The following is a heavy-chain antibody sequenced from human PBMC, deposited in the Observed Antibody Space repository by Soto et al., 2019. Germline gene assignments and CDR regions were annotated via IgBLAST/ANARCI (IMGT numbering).Heavy chain of an antibody. Sequence: SQPLSLAWTVAGGSIRSGGDRWSRKLKLPGKGLEWILYIYSIGITYYNSSLKSRVTISVDTSKNQLSLKLSSVTAADTAVYYCARDLAYNLGYFDYWGQGTLVTVSS. CDR1: GGSIRSGGDR. D-gene: IGHD3-16*01. J-gene: IGHJ4*02. CDR3: ARDLAYNLGYFDY. V-gene: IGHV4-31*02. CDR2: IYSIGIT.